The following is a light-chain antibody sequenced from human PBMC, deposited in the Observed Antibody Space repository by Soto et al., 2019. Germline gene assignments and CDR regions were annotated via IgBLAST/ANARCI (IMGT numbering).Light chain of an antibody. CDR2: AAS. Sequence: DIQMTQSPSSLSASVGDRVTITGRASQSISSYLNWYQQTPGKPPKLLIYAASSLQSGVPSRFSGSGSGTDFTLPISSLQPEDFATYYCQQSYSNPITFGQGTRLEIK. V-gene: IGKV1-39*01. CDR1: QSISSY. J-gene: IGKJ5*01. CDR3: QQSYSNPIT.